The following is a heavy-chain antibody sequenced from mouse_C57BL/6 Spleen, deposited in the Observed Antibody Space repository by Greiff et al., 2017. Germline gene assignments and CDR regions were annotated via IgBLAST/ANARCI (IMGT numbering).Heavy chain of an antibody. J-gene: IGHJ4*01. CDR1: GFNIKDYY. CDR3: TTETAQATGAMDY. D-gene: IGHD3-2*02. Sequence: EVQLQQSGAELVRPGASVKLSCTASGFNIKDYYMHWVKQRPEQGLEWIGRIDPEDGDTEYAPKFQGKATMTADTSSNTAYLQLSSLTSEDTAVYYCTTETAQATGAMDYWGQGTSVTVSS. V-gene: IGHV14-1*01. CDR2: IDPEDGDT.